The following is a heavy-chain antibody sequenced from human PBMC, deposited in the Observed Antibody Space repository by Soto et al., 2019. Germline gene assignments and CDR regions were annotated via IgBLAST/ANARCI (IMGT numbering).Heavy chain of an antibody. D-gene: IGHD3-3*01. CDR2: IYYSGST. V-gene: IGHV4-59*01. J-gene: IGHJ6*02. CDR3: ARGGTPSWSGYYYYGMDV. CDR1: GGSISSYY. Sequence: SETLSLTCTVSGGSISSYYWSWIRQPPGKGLEWIGYIYYSGSTNYNPSLKSRVTISVDTSKNQFSLKLSSVTAADTAVYYCARGGTPSWSGYYYYGMDVWGQGTRVTVSS.